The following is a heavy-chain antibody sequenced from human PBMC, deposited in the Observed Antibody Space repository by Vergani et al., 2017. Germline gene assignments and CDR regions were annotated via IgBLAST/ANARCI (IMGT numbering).Heavy chain of an antibody. Sequence: QVQLVESGGGVVQRWGSRRLSCATSGYTLSNYDMQWIRQGPGKGLEFVAFIQFDGSNQYYADSVKGRFTLSRDFSKNTLYLQMNSLRTDDTATYYCAKHFRGWGIDYWGQGTQVIVSS. CDR2: IQFDGSNQ. CDR3: AKHFRGWGIDY. J-gene: IGHJ4*02. V-gene: IGHV3-30*02. CDR1: GYTLSNYD. D-gene: IGHD3-16*01.